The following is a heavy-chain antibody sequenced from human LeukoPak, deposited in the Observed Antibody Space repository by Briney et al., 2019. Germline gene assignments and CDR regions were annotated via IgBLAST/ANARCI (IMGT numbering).Heavy chain of an antibody. CDR2: IIPIFGTA. CDR3: ARDAGALLYGAYFDY. J-gene: IGHJ4*02. CDR1: GGTFSSYA. Sequence: GASVKVSCKASGGTFSSYAISWVRQAPGQGLEWMGGIIPIFGTANYAQKFQGRVTMTRDTSISTAYMELSRLRSDDTAVYYCARDAGALLYGAYFDYWGQGTLVTVSS. V-gene: IGHV1-69*05. D-gene: IGHD2-15*01.